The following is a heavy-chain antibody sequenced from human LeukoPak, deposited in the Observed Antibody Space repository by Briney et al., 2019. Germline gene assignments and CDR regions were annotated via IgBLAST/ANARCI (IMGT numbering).Heavy chain of an antibody. CDR1: GYTFTGYY. D-gene: IGHD3-10*01. V-gene: IGHV1-2*06. Sequence: SVKVSCKASGYTFTGYYMHWVRQAPGQGLEWMGRINPNSGGTNYAQKFQGRVTMTRDTSISTAYMELSRLRSDDTAVYYCARDITFRGYPSGYWGQGTLVTVSS. CDR2: INPNSGGT. J-gene: IGHJ4*02. CDR3: ARDITFRGYPSGY.